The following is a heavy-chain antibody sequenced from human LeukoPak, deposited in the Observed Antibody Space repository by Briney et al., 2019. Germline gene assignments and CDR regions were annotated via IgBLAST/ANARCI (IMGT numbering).Heavy chain of an antibody. D-gene: IGHD3-10*01. CDR3: TWRGASFDY. V-gene: IGHV3-15*01. CDR2: ILSKTSGEAT. Sequence: GRSLRLSCAGSGFTFSDAWVTWVRQAPGKGLEWIGRILSKTSGEATEYAAPVKARFTISRDDSKNMVYLQMNSLKTEDTAVYYCTWRGASFDYWGRGTLVTVSS. J-gene: IGHJ4*02. CDR1: GFTFSDAW.